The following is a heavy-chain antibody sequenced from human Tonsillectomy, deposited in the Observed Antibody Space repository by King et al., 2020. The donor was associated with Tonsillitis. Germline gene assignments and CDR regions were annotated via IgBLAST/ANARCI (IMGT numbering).Heavy chain of an antibody. Sequence: QLVQSGAEVKRPGASVKVSCKASGYTFTNYDISWVRQAPGQGLEWMGWINPSSGHTAYTQKFQGRVTMTRNPSTNTTYMELSSLTSEDTAVYFCARSFTSDVWSGSNYWGQGVLVIVS. CDR2: INPSSGHT. D-gene: IGHD3-3*01. CDR3: ARSFTSDVWSGSNY. CDR1: GYTFTNYD. J-gene: IGHJ4*02. V-gene: IGHV1-8*01.